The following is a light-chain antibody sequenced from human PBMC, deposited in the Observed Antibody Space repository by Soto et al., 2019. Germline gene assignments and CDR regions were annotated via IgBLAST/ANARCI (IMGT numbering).Light chain of an antibody. Sequence: DIQMTQSPSTLSASVGDRVTITCRASQSLSSWLAWYQHKPGKAPKLLIYDASSLESGVPSRFGGSGSGTDFTLTLSGLQPEDFATYYCQRYNTYSWAFGPGTKVEVK. J-gene: IGKJ1*01. V-gene: IGKV1-5*01. CDR2: DAS. CDR3: QRYNTYSWA. CDR1: QSLSSW.